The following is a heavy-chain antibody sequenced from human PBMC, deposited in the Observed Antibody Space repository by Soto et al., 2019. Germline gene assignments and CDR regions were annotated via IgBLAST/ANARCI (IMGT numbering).Heavy chain of an antibody. CDR1: GFTFDDYA. CDR2: ISWNSGSI. Sequence: EVQLVESGGGLVQPGRSLSLSCAASGFTFDDYAMHWVRQAPGKGLEWVSGISWNSGSIGYADSVKGRFTISRDNAKSSLYLQMNSLRAEDTALYYCAKDWDYDSSGDFDYWGQGTLVTVSS. V-gene: IGHV3-9*01. CDR3: AKDWDYDSSGDFDY. D-gene: IGHD3-22*01. J-gene: IGHJ4*02.